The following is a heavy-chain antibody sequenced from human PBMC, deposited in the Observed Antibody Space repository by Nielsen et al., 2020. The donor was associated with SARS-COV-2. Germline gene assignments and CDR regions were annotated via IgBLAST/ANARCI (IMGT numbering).Heavy chain of an antibody. CDR2: VTRYSET. CDR3: AKNGPLAWGYNWFDP. D-gene: IGHD7-27*01. CDR1: GFTFTTYP. J-gene: IGHJ5*02. V-gene: IGHV3-23*01. Sequence: GESLKISCAASGFTFTTYPMSWVRQAPGKGLEWVSTVTRYSETYYADSVKGRFTLSRDNSKDTLYLQMNSLRDDDMAVYYCAKNGPLAWGYNWFDPWGQGTLVTVSS.